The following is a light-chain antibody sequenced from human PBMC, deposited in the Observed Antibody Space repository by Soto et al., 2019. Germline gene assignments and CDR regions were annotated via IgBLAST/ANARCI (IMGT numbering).Light chain of an antibody. Sequence: ELVLTQSPATPSLSPGERATLSCRASQGISSYLVWYQQKPVQAPSLLIQEAPNRATGIPARFSGSGSGTDFTLTISSLEPQDFAVYYCQQRSNWPGTFGQGTKVEVK. J-gene: IGKJ1*01. CDR2: EAP. V-gene: IGKV3-11*01. CDR3: QQRSNWPGT. CDR1: QGISSY.